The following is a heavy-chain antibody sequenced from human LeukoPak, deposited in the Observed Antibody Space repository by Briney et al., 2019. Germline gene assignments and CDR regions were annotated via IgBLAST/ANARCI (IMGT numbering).Heavy chain of an antibody. CDR3: ARSDYYDSSGYFAGGDWFDP. J-gene: IGHJ5*02. CDR1: VGSFSGYY. D-gene: IGHD3-22*01. V-gene: IGHV4-30-4*01. Sequence: SETLSLTCAVYVGSFSGYYWSWIRQPPGKGLEWIGYIYYSGSTYYNPSLKSRITISRDTSKNQFSLKVSSVTAADTAVYYCARSDYYDSSGYFAGGDWFDPWGQGTLVTVSS. CDR2: IYYSGST.